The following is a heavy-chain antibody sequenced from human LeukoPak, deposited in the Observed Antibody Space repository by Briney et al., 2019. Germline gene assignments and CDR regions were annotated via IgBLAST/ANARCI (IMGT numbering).Heavy chain of an antibody. J-gene: IGHJ4*02. Sequence: GGSLRLSCAASGFTFSSYAMHWVRQAPGKGLEWVAVISYDGSNKSCADSVKGRFTISRDNSKNTLYLQMNSLRAEDTAVYYCARGVEAILTYGTIDYWGQGTPVTVSS. CDR1: GFTFSSYA. CDR2: ISYDGSNK. D-gene: IGHD3-3*01. V-gene: IGHV3-30*04. CDR3: ARGVEAILTYGTIDY.